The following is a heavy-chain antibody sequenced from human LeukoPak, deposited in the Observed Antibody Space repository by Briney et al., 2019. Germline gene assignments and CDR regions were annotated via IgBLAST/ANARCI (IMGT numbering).Heavy chain of an antibody. CDR3: ARSWQPMDV. Sequence: XXSCAXXGFTXSXXSMNWVXQAPGXGLDWVSYISSSSSTIYYADSVKGRFTISRDNAKNSLYLQMNSLRAEDTAVYYCARSWQPMDVWGKGTTVTVSS. J-gene: IGHJ6*03. V-gene: IGHV3-48*01. D-gene: IGHD5-24*01. CDR2: ISSSSSTI. CDR1: GFTXSXXS.